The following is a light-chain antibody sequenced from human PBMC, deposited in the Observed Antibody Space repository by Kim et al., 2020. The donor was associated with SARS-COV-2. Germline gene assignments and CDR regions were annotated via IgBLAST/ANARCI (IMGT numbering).Light chain of an antibody. V-gene: IGKV3-11*01. J-gene: IGKJ2*01. CDR3: QQRSNWYT. CDR2: DAS. CDR1: QSVGNY. Sequence: LSLSPGERATLSGRASQSVGNYLAWYQQKPGQAPRLLISDASNRATDIPARFSGSGSGTDFTLTISSLEPEDFAVYYCQQRSNWYTFGQGTKLEI.